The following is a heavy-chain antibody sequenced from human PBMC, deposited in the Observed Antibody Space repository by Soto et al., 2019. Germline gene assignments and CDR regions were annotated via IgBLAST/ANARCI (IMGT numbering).Heavy chain of an antibody. D-gene: IGHD3-22*01. Sequence: QVQLVESGGGVVQPGRSLRLSCAASGFTFSSYGMHWVRQAPGKGLEWVAVISYDGSNKYYADSVKGRFTISRDNSKNTLYLQMNSLRAEDTAVYYCAKDGQRYYDSSGFDYWGQGTLVTVSS. CDR3: AKDGQRYYDSSGFDY. V-gene: IGHV3-30*18. J-gene: IGHJ4*02. CDR2: ISYDGSNK. CDR1: GFTFSSYG.